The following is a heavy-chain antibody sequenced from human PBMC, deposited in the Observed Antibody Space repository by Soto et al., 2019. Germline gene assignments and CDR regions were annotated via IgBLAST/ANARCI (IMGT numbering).Heavy chain of an antibody. CDR2: IIPIFGTA. J-gene: IGHJ6*02. V-gene: IGHV1-69*13. CDR1: GGTFSSYA. D-gene: IGHD3-3*01. Sequence: SVKVSCKASGGTFSSYAISWVRQAPGQGLEWMGGIIPIFGTANYAQKFQGRVTITADESTSTAYMELSSLRSEDTAVYYCASDSGITIFGVVIIPVFGMDVWGQGTTVTVSS. CDR3: ASDSGITIFGVVIIPVFGMDV.